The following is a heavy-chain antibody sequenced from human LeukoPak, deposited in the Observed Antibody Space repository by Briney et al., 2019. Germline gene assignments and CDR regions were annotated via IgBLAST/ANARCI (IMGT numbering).Heavy chain of an antibody. Sequence: PSETLSLTCTVSGGSISSSSYYWSWIRQPAGKGLEWIGRIYTSGSTNYNPSLKSRVTMSVDTSKNQFSLKLSSVTAADTAVYYCARQTYYYDSSGYYDYYYYGMDVWGQGTTVTVSS. CDR1: GGSISSSSYY. CDR3: ARQTYYYDSSGYYDYYYYGMDV. V-gene: IGHV4-61*02. J-gene: IGHJ6*02. CDR2: IYTSGST. D-gene: IGHD3-22*01.